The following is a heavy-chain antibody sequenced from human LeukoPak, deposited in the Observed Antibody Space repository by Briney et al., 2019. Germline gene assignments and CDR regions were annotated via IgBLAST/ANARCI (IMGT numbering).Heavy chain of an antibody. D-gene: IGHD5-12*01. Sequence: SETLSLTCSVSGSSIASRNWWGWIRQPAGKGPEWIGRIYASGNTRYNPSLKSRLTMSVDTSKNQFSLKLSSVTAADTAIYFCARGMAAAYDYNWFDSWGQGTLVTVSS. CDR1: GSSIASRNW. CDR3: ARGMAAAYDYNWFDS. J-gene: IGHJ5*01. V-gene: IGHV4-28*03. CDR2: IYASGNT.